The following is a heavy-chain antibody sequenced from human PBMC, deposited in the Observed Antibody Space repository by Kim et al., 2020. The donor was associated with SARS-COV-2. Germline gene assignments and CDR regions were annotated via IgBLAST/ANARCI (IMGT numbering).Heavy chain of an antibody. V-gene: IGHV6-1*01. Sequence: EYAGSVKSRMTTTADTSKNQFSLQLNSVSPEDTAVYYCARDTPGQKAYDIWGQGTMVTVSS. CDR3: ARDTPGQKAYDI. J-gene: IGHJ3*02.